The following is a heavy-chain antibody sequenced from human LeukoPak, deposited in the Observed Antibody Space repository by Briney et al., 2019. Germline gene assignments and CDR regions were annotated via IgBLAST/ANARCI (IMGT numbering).Heavy chain of an antibody. Sequence: SETLSLTCTVSVGSISFYHWSWIRQSPGKELEWIGDISESGSTNYMPSLKSRVTISVDTSNQFSLKLSSVTAADTAVYYCARAGSGWYGGRLFEFWGPGALVAVSS. CDR2: ISESGST. J-gene: IGHJ4*02. V-gene: IGHV4-59*01. CDR1: VGSISFYH. CDR3: ARAGSGWYGGRLFEF. D-gene: IGHD6-13*01.